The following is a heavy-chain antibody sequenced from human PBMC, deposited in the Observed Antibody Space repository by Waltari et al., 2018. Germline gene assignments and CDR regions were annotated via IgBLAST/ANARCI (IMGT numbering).Heavy chain of an antibody. CDR3: ARGQVGATASNYFDL. D-gene: IGHD1-26*01. V-gene: IGHV3-21*01. J-gene: IGHJ4*02. CDR2: MRTRRSYN. Sequence: QLMESGGGLVKPGGSLRISCAASGFTFSPHNMNWVRHAPGKVLEWVASMRTRRSYNFYADPLEGRFTISRDNAKESLILQMNSLRVEDTAIYYGARGQVGATASNYFDLWGQGTLVTVSS. CDR1: GFTFSPHN.